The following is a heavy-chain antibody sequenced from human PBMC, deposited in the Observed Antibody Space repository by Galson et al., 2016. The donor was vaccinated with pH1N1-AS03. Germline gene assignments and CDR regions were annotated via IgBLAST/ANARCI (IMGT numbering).Heavy chain of an antibody. CDR2: IWYDGSNK. V-gene: IGHV3-33*01. CDR3: ARDRPNCNVYLDH. J-gene: IGHJ4*02. Sequence: SLRLSCAASGFTFRDYGFHWVRQAPGKGLEWVAVIWYDGSNKNYVDSVKGRFIVSRDNSNDTLYLQMNSLRAEDTAVYYCARDRPNCNVYLDHWGQGILVTVSS. CDR1: GFTFRDYG. D-gene: IGHD1-1*01.